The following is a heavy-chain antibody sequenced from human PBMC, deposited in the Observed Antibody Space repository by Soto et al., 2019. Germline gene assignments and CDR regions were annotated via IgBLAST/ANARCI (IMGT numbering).Heavy chain of an antibody. CDR1: GFPLSTYG. CDR3: ARIRGYWYGLDV. Sequence: EVQLLESGGGLVQPGGSLRLSCAASGFPLSTYGMTWVRQAPGKGLEWVSAITGTGGNTYYVDSVKGRFTSSRDNYKNMLYLQVNSLRVADTAVYYCARIRGYWYGLDVWGQGTTVTVSS. CDR2: ITGTGGNT. J-gene: IGHJ6*02. V-gene: IGHV3-23*01.